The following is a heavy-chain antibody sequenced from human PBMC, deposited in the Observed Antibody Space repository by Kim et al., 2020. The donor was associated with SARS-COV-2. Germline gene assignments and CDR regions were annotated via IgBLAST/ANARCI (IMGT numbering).Heavy chain of an antibody. D-gene: IGHD2-21*02. CDR1: GFTFSNAW. V-gene: IGHV3-15*01. J-gene: IGHJ6*02. CDR3: TTDRVVVVTASRYYYYGMDV. CDR2: IKSKTDGGTT. Sequence: GGSLRLSCAASGFTFSNAWMSWVRQAPGKGLEWVGRIKSKTDGGTTDYAAPVKGRFTISRDDSKNTLYLQMNSLKTEDTAVYYCTTDRVVVVTASRYYYYGMDVWGQGTTVTVSS.